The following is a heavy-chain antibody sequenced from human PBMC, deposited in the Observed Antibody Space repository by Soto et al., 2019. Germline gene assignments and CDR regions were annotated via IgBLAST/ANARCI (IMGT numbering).Heavy chain of an antibody. CDR2: ISGSGGST. D-gene: IGHD3-10*01. J-gene: IGHJ4*02. V-gene: IGHV3-23*01. Sequence: EVQLLESGGGLVQPGGSLRLSCAASGFTFSSYAMSWVRQAPGKGLEWVSAISGSGGSTYYADSVKGRFTISRDNSKNTLYLQMNSLRAEDTAVYHCAKDTAWFGEPAGDYLGQGTLVTVSS. CDR3: AKDTAWFGEPAGDY. CDR1: GFTFSSYA.